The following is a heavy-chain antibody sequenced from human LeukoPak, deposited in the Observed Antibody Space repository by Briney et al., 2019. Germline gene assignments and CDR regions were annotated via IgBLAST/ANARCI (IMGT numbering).Heavy chain of an antibody. CDR2: ISAYNGNT. D-gene: IGHD3-3*01. CDR3: ARSDKSSYYFGNFDY. V-gene: IGHV1-18*01. J-gene: IGHJ4*02. Sequence: GASVKVSCKASGYTFTSYGISWVRQAPGQGLEWMGWISAYNGNTNYAQKLQGRVTMTTDTSTSTAYMELRSLRSDDTAVYYCARSDKSSYYFGNFDYWGQGTLVTVSS. CDR1: GYTFTSYG.